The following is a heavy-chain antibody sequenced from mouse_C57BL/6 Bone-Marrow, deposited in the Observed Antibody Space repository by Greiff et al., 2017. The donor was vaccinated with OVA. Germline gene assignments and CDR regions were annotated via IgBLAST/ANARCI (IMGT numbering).Heavy chain of an antibody. D-gene: IGHD2-3*01. J-gene: IGHJ4*01. CDR3: ARLLIYDGYYVYAMDY. CDR1: GFNIKDYY. Sequence: EVKLVESGAELVKPGASVKLSCTASGFNIKDYYMHWVKQRTEQGLEWIGRIDPEDGETKYAPKFQGKATITADTSSNTAYLQLSSLTSEDTAVYYCARLLIYDGYYVYAMDYWGQGTSVTVSS. V-gene: IGHV14-2*01. CDR2: IDPEDGET.